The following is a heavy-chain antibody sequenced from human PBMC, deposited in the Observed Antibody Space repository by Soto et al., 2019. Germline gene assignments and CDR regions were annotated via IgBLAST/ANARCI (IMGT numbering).Heavy chain of an antibody. CDR2: IYYSGST. CDR3: GREGPRGYSYVYFDY. J-gene: IGHJ4*02. Sequence: PSETPSLTCTVSGGSISSYYWSWIRQPPGKGLEWIGYIYYSGSTNYNPSLKSRVTISVDTSKNQFSLKLSSVTAADTAVYYCGREGPRGYSYVYFDYWGQEPLVTVSS. D-gene: IGHD5-18*01. V-gene: IGHV4-59*01. CDR1: GGSISSYY.